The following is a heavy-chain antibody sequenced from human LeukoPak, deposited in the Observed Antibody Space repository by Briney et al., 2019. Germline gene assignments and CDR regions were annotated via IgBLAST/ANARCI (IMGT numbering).Heavy chain of an antibody. J-gene: IGHJ4*02. Sequence: SETLSLTCTVSGDSISSGDYYWSWIRQPPGKGLEWIGEINHSGSTNYNPSLKSRVTISVDTSKNQFSLKLSSVTAADTAVYYCARVQGYDSSGYSDYWGQGTLVTVSS. CDR1: GDSISSGDYY. CDR2: INHSGST. CDR3: ARVQGYDSSGYSDY. V-gene: IGHV4-39*07. D-gene: IGHD3-22*01.